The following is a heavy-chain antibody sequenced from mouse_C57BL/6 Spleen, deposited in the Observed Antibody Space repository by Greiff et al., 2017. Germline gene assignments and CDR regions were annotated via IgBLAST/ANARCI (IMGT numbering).Heavy chain of an antibody. CDR1: GYTFTSYW. J-gene: IGHJ3*01. CDR3: ARGGYDYDRFAY. Sequence: QVQLKQPGAELVMPGASVKLSCKASGYTFTSYWMHWVKQRPGQGLEWIGEIDPSDSYTNYNQKFKGKSTLTVDKSSSTAYMQLSSLTSEDSAVYYCARGGYDYDRFAYWGQGTLVTVSA. CDR2: IDPSDSYT. V-gene: IGHV1-69*01. D-gene: IGHD2-4*01.